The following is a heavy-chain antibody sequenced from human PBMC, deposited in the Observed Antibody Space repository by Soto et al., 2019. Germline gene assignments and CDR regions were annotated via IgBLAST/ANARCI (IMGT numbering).Heavy chain of an antibody. CDR3: ARGAAGQTGDAPRLPDY. V-gene: IGHV1-2*04. D-gene: IGHD7-27*01. CDR2: INPNSGGT. Sequence: ASVKVSCKASGYTFTGYYMHWVRQVPGQGLEWMGWINPNSGGTNYAQKFQGWVTMTRDTSISTAYMELSRLRSDDTAVYYCARGAAGQTGDAPRLPDYWGQGTLVTVSS. CDR1: GYTFTGYY. J-gene: IGHJ4*02.